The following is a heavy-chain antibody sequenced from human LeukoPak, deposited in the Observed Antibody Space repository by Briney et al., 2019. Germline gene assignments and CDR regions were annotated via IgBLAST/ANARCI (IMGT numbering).Heavy chain of an antibody. CDR3: VRGQETAWGLDY. Sequence: GGSLRLSCAASGFTFSSYGMHWVRQAPGKGLEWVAFIRYDGSKKYFADSVKGRFTISRDNSKNTLYLQMNSLRAEDTALYYCVRGQETAWGLDYWGQGTLVTVSS. CDR1: GFTFSSYG. J-gene: IGHJ4*02. D-gene: IGHD3-16*01. V-gene: IGHV3-30*02. CDR2: IRYDGSKK.